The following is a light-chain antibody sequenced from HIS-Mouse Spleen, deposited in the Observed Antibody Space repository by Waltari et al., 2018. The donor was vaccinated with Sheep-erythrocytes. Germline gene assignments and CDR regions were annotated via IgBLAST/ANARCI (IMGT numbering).Light chain of an antibody. CDR1: QSISSW. J-gene: IGKJ1*01. CDR2: KAS. V-gene: IGKV1-5*03. CDR3: QQYNSYSWT. Sequence: DIQMTQSTSTLSASVGDRVTITFRASQSISSWLAWYQQKPGKAPKLLIYKASSLESGVPSRFSGSGSGTEFTLTISSLQPDDFATYYCQQYNSYSWTFGQGTKVEIK.